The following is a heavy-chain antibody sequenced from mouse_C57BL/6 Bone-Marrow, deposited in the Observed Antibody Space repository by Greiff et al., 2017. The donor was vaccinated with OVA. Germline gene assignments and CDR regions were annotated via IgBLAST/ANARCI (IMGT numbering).Heavy chain of an antibody. D-gene: IGHD1-1*01. J-gene: IGHJ3*01. Sequence: DVQLVESGGGLVQPGGSLKLSCAASGFTFSDYGMAWVRQAPRKGPEWVAFISNLAYSIYYADTVTGRFTISRENAKNTLYLEMSSLRSEDTAMYYCARGPNYYGSSYGWFAYWGQGTLVTVSA. V-gene: IGHV5-15*01. CDR1: GFTFSDYG. CDR3: ARGPNYYGSSYGWFAY. CDR2: ISNLAYSI.